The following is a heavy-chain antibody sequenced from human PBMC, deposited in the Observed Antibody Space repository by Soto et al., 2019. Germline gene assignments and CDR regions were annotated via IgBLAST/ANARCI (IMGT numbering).Heavy chain of an antibody. CDR1: GYTFTSYD. CDR3: ARGYCSGGSCYSDY. J-gene: IGHJ4*02. D-gene: IGHD2-15*01. CDR2: MNPNSGNT. Sequence: GASVKVSCKTSGYTFTSYDINWVRQATGQGLEWMGWMNPNSGNTGYAQKFQGRVTMTRNTSISTAYMELSSLRSEDTAVYYCARGYCSGGSCYSDYWGQGTLVTGSS. V-gene: IGHV1-8*01.